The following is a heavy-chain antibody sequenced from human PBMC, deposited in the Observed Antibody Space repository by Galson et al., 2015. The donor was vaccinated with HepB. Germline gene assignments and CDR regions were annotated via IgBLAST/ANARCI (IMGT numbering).Heavy chain of an antibody. D-gene: IGHD6-13*01. CDR2: ISGNAGTT. V-gene: IGHV3-23*01. J-gene: IGHJ4*02. Sequence: LRLSCAASGFMFPNYAMTWVRQTPGKGLEWVSSISGNAGTTYYADSVKGRFTVSRDNSKDMLFLQMNSLKVEDTAVYYCAKDPSDSTSWYYFDAWGQGTLVPVSS. CDR3: AKDPSDSTSWYYFDA. CDR1: GFMFPNYA.